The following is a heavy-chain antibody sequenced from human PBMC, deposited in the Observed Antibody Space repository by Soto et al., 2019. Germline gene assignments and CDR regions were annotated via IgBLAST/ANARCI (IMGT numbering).Heavy chain of an antibody. CDR1: GFTFPNYA. D-gene: IGHD6-25*01. Sequence: EVRLLESGGGLVQPGGSLRLSCFASGFTFPNYAMSWVRQAPGKGLEWVSVVTGRASSTYYADSVEGRFTISRDNFRNKLFLPMNRLGAGDTAGDYCAKHFPSQKKPRPWDDSLHIWGQGTMLTVSS. J-gene: IGHJ3*02. CDR3: AKHFPSQKKPRPWDDSLHI. V-gene: IGHV3-23*01. CDR2: VTGRASST.